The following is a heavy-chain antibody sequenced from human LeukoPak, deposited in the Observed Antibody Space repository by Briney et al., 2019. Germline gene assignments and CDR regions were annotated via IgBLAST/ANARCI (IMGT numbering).Heavy chain of an antibody. CDR1: GFTLSSNY. V-gene: IGHV3-66*01. D-gene: IGHD3-22*01. CDR3: ARDDTHYGSSGSFYDAFDI. Sequence: GGSLRLSCAASGFTLSSNYMSWVRQAPGKGLEWVSVIYSGGSTYYADSVKGRFTISRDNSNNTLYLQMNSLRAQDTAVYYCARDDTHYGSSGSFYDAFDIWGQGTMVTVSS. J-gene: IGHJ3*02. CDR2: IYSGGST.